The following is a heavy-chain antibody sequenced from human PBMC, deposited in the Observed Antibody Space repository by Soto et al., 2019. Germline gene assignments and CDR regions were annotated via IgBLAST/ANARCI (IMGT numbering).Heavy chain of an antibody. CDR3: ARGGYSVAYGMDV. D-gene: IGHD2-15*01. CDR2: IWYDGSNK. CDR1: GFSFSSYG. J-gene: IGHJ6*02. Sequence: HLVESGEGVVQPGRSLRLSCGASGFSFSSYGMHWVRQAPGKGLEWVAVIWYDGSNKYYADSVKGRLTISRDNSKNTLYLQMNSLRAEDTAVYYCARGGYSVAYGMDVWGQGTTVTVPS. V-gene: IGHV3-33*01.